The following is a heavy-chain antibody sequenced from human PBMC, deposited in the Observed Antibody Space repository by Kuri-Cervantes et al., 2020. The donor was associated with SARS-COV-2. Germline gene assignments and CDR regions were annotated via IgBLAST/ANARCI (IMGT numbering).Heavy chain of an antibody. CDR1: GFTFSSYW. CDR2: ISWDGGST. CDR3: AKDRDLVLDY. Sequence: GESLKISCAASGFTFSSYWMSWVRQAPGKGLEWVSLISWDGGSTYYADSVKGRFTISRDNSKNSLYLQMNSLRAEDTALYYCAKDRDLVLDYWGQGTLVTVSS. V-gene: IGHV3-43D*03. D-gene: IGHD2-8*02. J-gene: IGHJ4*02.